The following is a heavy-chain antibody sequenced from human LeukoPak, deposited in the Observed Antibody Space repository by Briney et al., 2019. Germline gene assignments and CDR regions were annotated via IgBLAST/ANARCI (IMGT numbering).Heavy chain of an antibody. V-gene: IGHV3-23*01. D-gene: IGHD3-22*01. CDR3: AKGRPYYYDSSGYYNYFDY. CDR2: ISGSGGST. Sequence: GGSLRLTCAASGFTFSNSAMNWVRQAPGKGLEWVSVISGSGGSTYYADSVKGGFTVSRDNSKNTLYLQMNSLRAEDTAVYYCAKGRPYYYDSSGYYNYFDYWGQGTLVTVSS. CDR1: GFTFSNSA. J-gene: IGHJ4*02.